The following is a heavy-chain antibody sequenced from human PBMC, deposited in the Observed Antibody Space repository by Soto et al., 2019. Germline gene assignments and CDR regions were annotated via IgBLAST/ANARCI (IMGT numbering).Heavy chain of an antibody. V-gene: IGHV3-30-3*01. Sequence: QVQLVESGGGVVQPGRSLRLSCAASGFTFSSYAMHWVRQAPGKGLEWVAVISYDGSNKYYADSVKGRFTISRDNSKNTLYLQMNSLRAEDTAVYYCAREGGDGWELGVDYFDYWGQGTLVTVSS. CDR3: AREGGDGWELGVDYFDY. CDR1: GFTFSSYA. J-gene: IGHJ4*02. D-gene: IGHD1-26*01. CDR2: ISYDGSNK.